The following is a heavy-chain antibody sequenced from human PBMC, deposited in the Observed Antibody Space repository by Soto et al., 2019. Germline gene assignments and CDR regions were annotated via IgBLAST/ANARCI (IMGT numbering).Heavy chain of an antibody. CDR3: ARGRILTGYYPHFDY. J-gene: IGHJ4*02. Sequence: GGSLRLSCAASGFTFSSYDMHWVRQATGKGLEWVSAIGTAGDTYYPGSVKGRFTISRENAKNSLYLQMNSLRAGDTAVYYCARGRILTGYYPHFDYWGQGTLVTVSS. D-gene: IGHD3-9*01. V-gene: IGHV3-13*01. CDR2: IGTAGDT. CDR1: GFTFSSYD.